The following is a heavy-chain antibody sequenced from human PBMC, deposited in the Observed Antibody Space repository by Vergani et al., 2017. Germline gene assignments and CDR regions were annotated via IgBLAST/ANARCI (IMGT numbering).Heavy chain of an antibody. J-gene: IGHJ4*02. V-gene: IGHV1-69*13. CDR1: GGTFNSYA. D-gene: IGHD3-9*01. CDR2: IIPIFGTA. CDR3: ARASHKFRYFVWLLIY. Sequence: QVQLVQSGAEVKKPGSSVKVSCKASGGTFNSYAISWVRQVPGKGLEWMGRIIPIFGTANYAQKFQGRVTITADESTSTAYMELSSLRSEDTVVYYCARASHKFRYFVWLLIYWGEGTLVTVSS.